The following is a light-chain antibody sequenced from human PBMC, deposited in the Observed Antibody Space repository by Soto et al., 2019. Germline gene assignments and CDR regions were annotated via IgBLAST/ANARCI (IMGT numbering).Light chain of an antibody. Sequence: EIVLTQSPGTLSLSPGERATLSCRASQSVSSSHLAWYQQKPGQAPRLLISGASSRATGIPDRFSGSGSGTDFTLTISRLEPEDFAVYYCQQYGSSPPSVTFGQGTRLEIK. CDR1: QSVSSSH. V-gene: IGKV3-20*01. J-gene: IGKJ5*01. CDR3: QQYGSSPPSVT. CDR2: GAS.